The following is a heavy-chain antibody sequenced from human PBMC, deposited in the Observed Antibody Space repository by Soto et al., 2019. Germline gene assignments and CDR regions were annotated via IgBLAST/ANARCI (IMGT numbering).Heavy chain of an antibody. CDR2: ISGSGGST. CDR1: GFTFSSYA. Sequence: EVQLLESGGGLVQPGGSLRLSCAASGFTFSSYAMSWVGQAPGKGLEWVSAISGSGGSTYYADSVKGRFTISRDNSKNTLYLQMNSLRAEDTAVYYCAKDLKDYDYIWGSYLDDYWGQGTLVTVSS. D-gene: IGHD3-16*02. J-gene: IGHJ4*02. V-gene: IGHV3-23*01. CDR3: AKDLKDYDYIWGSYLDDY.